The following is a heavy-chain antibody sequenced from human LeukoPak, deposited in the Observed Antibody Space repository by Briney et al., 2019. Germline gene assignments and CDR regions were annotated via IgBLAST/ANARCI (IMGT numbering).Heavy chain of an antibody. CDR2: IYPDDSDT. V-gene: IGHV5-51*01. CDR1: GNSFTNYW. J-gene: IGHJ4*02. CDR3: ARHALGNSFDY. D-gene: IGHD1-26*01. Sequence: GESLKISCKGSGNSFTNYWIGWVRQMPGRGLEWMGSIYPDDSDTRYGPSFEGQVTISADKSINTAYLQWSSLKASDTAMYCCARHALGNSFDYWGQGTLVTVSS.